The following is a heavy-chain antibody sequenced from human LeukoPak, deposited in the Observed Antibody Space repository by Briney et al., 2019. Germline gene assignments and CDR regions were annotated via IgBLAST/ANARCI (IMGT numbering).Heavy chain of an antibody. J-gene: IGHJ4*02. CDR2: INHSGST. D-gene: IGHD6-6*01. CDR1: GGSFSGYY. Sequence: PSETLSLTCAVYGGSFSGYYWSWIRQPPGKGLEWIGGINHSGSTNYNPSLKSRVTISVDTSKNQFSLKLSSVTAADTAVYYCARNSSTIVARIRTAIGFDSWGQGTRVTVSS. CDR3: ARNSSTIVARIRTAIGFDS. V-gene: IGHV4-34*01.